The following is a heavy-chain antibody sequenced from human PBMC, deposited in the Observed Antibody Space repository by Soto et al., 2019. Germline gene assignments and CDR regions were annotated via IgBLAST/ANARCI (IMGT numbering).Heavy chain of an antibody. CDR1: GFTFSSYA. CDR3: AKDPKRNTPPPDY. CDR2: ISGSGGST. Sequence: EVQLLESGGGLVQPGGSLRLSCAASGFTFSSYAMSWVRQAPGKGLEWVSAISGSGGSTYYADSVKGRFTNSRDNSKNKLYLQMNSRGAQDTALYYCAKDPKRNTPPPDYLGQGTLVTVSS. V-gene: IGHV3-23*01. J-gene: IGHJ4*02.